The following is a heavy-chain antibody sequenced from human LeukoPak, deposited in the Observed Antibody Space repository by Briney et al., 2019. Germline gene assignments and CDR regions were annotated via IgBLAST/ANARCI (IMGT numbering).Heavy chain of an antibody. J-gene: IGHJ4*02. CDR2: IYPGDSDT. CDR3: AIRASSGWDPFDY. V-gene: IGHV5-51*01. CDR1: GYSFTSYW. Sequence: GESLKISCKGSGYSFTSYWIGWVRRMPGKGLEWMGIIYPGDSDTRYSPSFQGQVTISADKSISTAYLQWSSLKASDTAMYYCAIRASSGWDPFDYWGQGTLVTVSS. D-gene: IGHD6-19*01.